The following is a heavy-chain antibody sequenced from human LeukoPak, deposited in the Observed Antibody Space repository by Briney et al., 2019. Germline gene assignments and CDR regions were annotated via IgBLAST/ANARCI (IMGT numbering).Heavy chain of an antibody. CDR3: VKVMGSGQWLVEREDFDI. D-gene: IGHD6-19*01. CDR1: GYTFTGYY. CDR2: INPNSGGT. V-gene: IGHV1-2*02. Sequence: ASVKVSCKASGYTFTGYYIHWVRQAPGQGLEWMGWINPNSGGTNYAQKFQGRVTMTRDTSISTAYMEPSRLRSDDTAVYYCVKVMGSGQWLVEREDFDIWGQGTMVTVSS. J-gene: IGHJ3*02.